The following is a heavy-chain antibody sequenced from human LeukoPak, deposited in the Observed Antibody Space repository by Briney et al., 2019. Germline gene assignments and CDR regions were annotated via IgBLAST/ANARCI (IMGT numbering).Heavy chain of an antibody. CDR3: ARENWVYNWKYDSSGSGINY. D-gene: IGHD3-22*01. V-gene: IGHV3-66*01. J-gene: IGHJ4*02. Sequence: PGGSLRLSCAASGFTVSTNYMTWVRQAPGKGLEWVSVIYSGGSTYYADSVKGRFTISRDNSKNTVYLQLNGLRGEDTAIYYCARENWVYNWKYDSSGSGINYWGQGTLVTVSS. CDR1: GFTVSTNY. CDR2: IYSGGST.